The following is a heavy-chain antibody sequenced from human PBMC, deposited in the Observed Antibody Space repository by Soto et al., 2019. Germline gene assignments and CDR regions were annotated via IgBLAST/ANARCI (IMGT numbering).Heavy chain of an antibody. D-gene: IGHD1-26*01. J-gene: IGHJ5*02. CDR2: TYYRSKWYN. CDR1: GDSVSSNSAA. V-gene: IGHV6-1*01. CDR3: ARDFVVGASTHLHLLNWFGP. Sequence: PSQTLLTCAISGDSVSSNSAAWNWIRQSPSRGLEWLGRTYYRSKWYNDYAVSVKSRITINPDTSKNQFSLQLNSVTPEDTAVYYCARDFVVGASTHLHLLNWFGPWGQGTLVTVSS.